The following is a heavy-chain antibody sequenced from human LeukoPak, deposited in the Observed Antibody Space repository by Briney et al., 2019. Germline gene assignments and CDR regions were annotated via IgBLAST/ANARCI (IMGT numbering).Heavy chain of an antibody. J-gene: IGHJ6*02. D-gene: IGHD1-26*01. V-gene: IGHV1-24*01. CDR2: FDPEDGET. CDR1: GYTLTELS. CDR3: ARTPGATTFYYYGMDV. Sequence: GASVKVSCKVSGYTLTELSMHWVRQAPGKGLEWMGGFDPEDGETIYAQKFQGRVTMTEDTSTDTAYMELSSLRSEDTAVYYCARTPGATTFYYYGMDVWGQGTTVTVSS.